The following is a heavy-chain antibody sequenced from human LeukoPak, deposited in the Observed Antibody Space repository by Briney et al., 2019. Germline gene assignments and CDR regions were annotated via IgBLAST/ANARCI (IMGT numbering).Heavy chain of an antibody. CDR1: GFTFSSYG. J-gene: IGHJ3*02. CDR2: IWYDGSNK. D-gene: IGHD4-11*01. V-gene: IGHV3-33*01. Sequence: PGGSLRLSCAASGFTFSSYGMHWVRQAPGKGLEWVAVIWYDGSNKYYADSVKGRFTISRDNSKNTLYLQMNSLRAEDTAVYYCARDGVTTDAFDIWGQGTMVTVSS. CDR3: ARDGVTTDAFDI.